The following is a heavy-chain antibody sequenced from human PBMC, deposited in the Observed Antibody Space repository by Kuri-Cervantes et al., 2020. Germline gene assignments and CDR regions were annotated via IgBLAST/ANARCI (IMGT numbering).Heavy chain of an antibody. D-gene: IGHD3-9*01. CDR2: ISGSGGST. CDR3: AKVGDILTGYKISYYYYGMDV. V-gene: IGHV3-23*01. J-gene: IGHJ6*02. Sequence: GESLKISCAASGFTFSSYSMNWVRQAPGKGLEWVSAISGSGGSTYYADSVKGRFTISRDNSKNTLYLQMNSLRAEDTAVYYCAKVGDILTGYKISYYYYGMDVWGQGTLVTVSS. CDR1: GFTFSSYS.